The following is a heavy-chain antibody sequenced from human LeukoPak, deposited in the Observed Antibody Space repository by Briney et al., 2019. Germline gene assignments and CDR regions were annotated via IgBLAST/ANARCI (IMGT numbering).Heavy chain of an antibody. J-gene: IGHJ4*02. D-gene: IGHD2-8*02. V-gene: IGHV3-49*03. CDR1: GFTFGDYA. CDR3: TRESGGVCWIDY. CDR2: IRSKAYGGTT. Sequence: GGSLRLSCTASGFTFGDYAMSWFRQAPGRGLEWVGFIRSKAYGGTTEYAASVKGRFTISRDDSKSIAYLQMNSLKTEDTAVYYCTRESGGVCWIDYWGQGTLVTVSS.